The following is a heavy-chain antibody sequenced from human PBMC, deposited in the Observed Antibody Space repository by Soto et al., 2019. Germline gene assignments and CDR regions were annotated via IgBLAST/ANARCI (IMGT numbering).Heavy chain of an antibody. CDR1: GYTFTDFY. D-gene: IGHD2-2*01. J-gene: IGHJ4*02. V-gene: IGHV1-2*02. Sequence: GASVKVSCKASGYTFTDFYMHWVRQAPGQGLEWMGWINPNSGGTNYAQKFQGRVTMTRDTSISTAYMELTRLRSDDTAVYYCARVGHCSSTSCYPFDFWGQGTLVTVSS. CDR2: INPNSGGT. CDR3: ARVGHCSSTSCYPFDF.